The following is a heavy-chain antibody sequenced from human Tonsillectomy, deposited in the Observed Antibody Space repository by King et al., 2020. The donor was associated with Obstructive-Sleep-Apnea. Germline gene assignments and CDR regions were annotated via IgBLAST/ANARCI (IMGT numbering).Heavy chain of an antibody. CDR2: IVHSGST. Sequence: VQLQESGPGLVKPSETLSLTCTVSGYSLSRGYYWGWFRQPPWKGLEGIWSIVHSGSTYYNPSLKSRVTISVDTSKNQFSLKLSSVTAADTAVYYCARDRAEFTDYWGQGTLVTVSS. CDR1: GYSLSRGYY. D-gene: IGHD1-14*01. CDR3: ARDRAEFTDY. J-gene: IGHJ4*02. V-gene: IGHV4-38-2*02.